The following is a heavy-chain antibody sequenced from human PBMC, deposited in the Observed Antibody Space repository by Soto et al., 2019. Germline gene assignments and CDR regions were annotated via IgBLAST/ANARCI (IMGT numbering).Heavy chain of an antibody. J-gene: IGHJ5*02. V-gene: IGHV4-61*08. D-gene: IGHD5-18*01. Sequence: KPSETLSLTCTVSGGSVSSGDYYWSWIRQPPGKGLEWIGYIYYSGNTNYNPSLKSRVIISVDTSKYLFSLKLTSVTAADTAVYYCARIPVDTSMIYWLDPWGQGTLVTVSS. CDR3: ARIPVDTSMIYWLDP. CDR1: GGSVSSGDYY. CDR2: IYYSGNT.